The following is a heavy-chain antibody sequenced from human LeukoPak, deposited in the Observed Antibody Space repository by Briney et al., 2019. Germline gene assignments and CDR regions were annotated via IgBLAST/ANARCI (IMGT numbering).Heavy chain of an antibody. CDR3: ARADRPNWYFDL. V-gene: IGHV3-23*01. Sequence: GGSLRLSCAASGFTFSSYAMSWVRQAPGKGLEWVSVISGSDGSTYYADSVKGRFTISRDNSKNTLYLQMNSLRAEDTAMYYCARADRPNWYFDLWGRGTLVTVSS. CDR2: ISGSDGST. J-gene: IGHJ2*01. CDR1: GFTFSSYA.